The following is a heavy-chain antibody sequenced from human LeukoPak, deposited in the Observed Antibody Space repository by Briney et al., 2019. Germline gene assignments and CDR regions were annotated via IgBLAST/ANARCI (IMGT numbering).Heavy chain of an antibody. CDR1: GYTFPTYG. CDR2: ISAYNGNT. V-gene: IGHV1-18*01. D-gene: IGHD6-6*01. J-gene: IGHJ4*02. CDR3: ARDTRAYSSSSYFDN. Sequence: ASVTVSCKASGYTFPTYGISWVRQAPGQGLEWMGWISAYNGNTKYAEKLQGRVTMTTDTSTSTAYMELRSLSSDDTAVYYCARDTRAYSSSSYFDNWGQGTLVTVSS.